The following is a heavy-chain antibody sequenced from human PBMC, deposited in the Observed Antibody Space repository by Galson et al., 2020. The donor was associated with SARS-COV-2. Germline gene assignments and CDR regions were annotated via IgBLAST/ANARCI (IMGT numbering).Heavy chain of an antibody. V-gene: IGHV3-30*04. CDR1: GFTFSSYA. CDR3: ASAKNGELYFWAVGSFDY. D-gene: IGHD3-16*01. CDR2: ISYDGSNK. J-gene: IGHJ4*02. Sequence: GESLKISCAASGFTFSSYAMHWVRQAPGKGLEWVAVISYDGSNKYYADSVKGRFTISRDNSKNTLYLQMNSLRAEDTAVYYCASAKNGELYFWAVGSFDYWGQGTLVTVSS.